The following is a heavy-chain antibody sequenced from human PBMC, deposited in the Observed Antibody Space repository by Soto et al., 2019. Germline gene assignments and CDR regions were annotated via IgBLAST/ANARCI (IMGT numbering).Heavy chain of an antibody. J-gene: IGHJ5*02. CDR1: GDSVSSYSAA. Sequence: PSQTLSLTCAISGDSVSSYSAAWNWIRQSPSGGLEWLGRTYYRSRFFSDYAESVKSRIIINPDTSKNQFSLQLKYVTPEDTAVYYCVRDRYSSSGWFDPWGQGTPVTVSS. CDR3: VRDRYSSSGWFDP. CDR2: TYYRSRFFS. V-gene: IGHV6-1*01. D-gene: IGHD3-10*01.